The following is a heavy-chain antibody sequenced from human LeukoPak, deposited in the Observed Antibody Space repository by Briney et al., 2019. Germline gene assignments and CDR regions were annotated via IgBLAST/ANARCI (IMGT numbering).Heavy chain of an antibody. CDR3: ARDHQLGAPMEDV. D-gene: IGHD6-6*01. V-gene: IGHV3-7*01. J-gene: IGHJ3*01. Sequence: GGSLRLSCAASGFTFVGYWMSWVRQAPGKGLEWVANIKQDGSEKYYVDSVKGRFTISRDNTKNSLYLQMNSLRAEDTAVYYCARDHQLGAPMEDVWGQGTTVTVSS. CDR1: GFTFVGYW. CDR2: IKQDGSEK.